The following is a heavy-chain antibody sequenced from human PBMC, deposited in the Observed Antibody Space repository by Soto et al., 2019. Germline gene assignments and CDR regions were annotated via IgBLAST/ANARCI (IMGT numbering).Heavy chain of an antibody. D-gene: IGHD4-17*01. Sequence: QVQLVQSAAEVKKPGSSVQVSCKASGGTFSSYTISWVRQATGQGLEWMGRIIPILGIANYAQKFQGSVTITADKTTSTAYMELSSLRYEDTSVYYCGRAPSPEVTTTRRGAFDIGGQGIKVTVSS. CDR3: GRAPSPEVTTTRRGAFDI. J-gene: IGHJ3*02. V-gene: IGHV1-69*02. CDR2: IIPILGIA. CDR1: GGTFSSYT.